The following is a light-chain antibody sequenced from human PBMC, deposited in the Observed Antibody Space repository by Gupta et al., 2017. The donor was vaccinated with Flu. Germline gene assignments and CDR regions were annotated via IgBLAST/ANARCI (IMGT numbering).Light chain of an antibody. CDR3: KQDVCDPRT. J-gene: IGKJ1*01. Sequence: VTRGQPASNSCRSSEGCVYSDRNTYLNWFQRRPGQSPRRLIYQRSSRESGVPDRFSGSGSGTDFTLTISSVKSEDVGLYCCKQDVCDPRTFGQGTKVEIK. CDR1: EGCVYSDRNTY. CDR2: QRS. V-gene: IGKV2-30*01.